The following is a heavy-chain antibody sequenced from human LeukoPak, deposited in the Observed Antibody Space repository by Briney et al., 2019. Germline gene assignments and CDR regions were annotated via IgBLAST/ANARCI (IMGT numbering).Heavy chain of an antibody. Sequence: GGFLRLSCAASGFTFSSYWMHWVRQVPGKGLVWVSRINSDGSSTSYADSVKGRFTISRDNAKNTLYVQMNSLRAEDTAVYYCSTGSGHAFDIWGRGTMVTVSS. CDR3: STGSGHAFDI. CDR2: INSDGSST. V-gene: IGHV3-74*01. CDR1: GFTFSSYW. D-gene: IGHD3-10*01. J-gene: IGHJ3*02.